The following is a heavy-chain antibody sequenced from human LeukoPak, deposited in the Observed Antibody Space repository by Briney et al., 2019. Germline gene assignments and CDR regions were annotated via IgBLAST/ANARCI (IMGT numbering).Heavy chain of an antibody. Sequence: KPSETLSLTCALYGRSFSGYYSSWIRHPPGKGLEWIGEINHSGSNNYNPSLKSRVTISVDTSKNQFSLKLSSVTAADTAVYHCARAGRRFGEGPRPRYYYYYGMDVWGKGTTVTVSS. CDR2: INHSGSN. V-gene: IGHV4-34*01. J-gene: IGHJ6*04. CDR1: GRSFSGYY. D-gene: IGHD3-10*01. CDR3: ARAGRRFGEGPRPRYYYYYGMDV.